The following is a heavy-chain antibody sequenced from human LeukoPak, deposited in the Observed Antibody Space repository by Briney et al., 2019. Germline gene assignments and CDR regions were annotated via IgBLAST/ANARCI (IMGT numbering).Heavy chain of an antibody. CDR2: ISGTGGST. CDR3: AKAARSSSGYYVY. V-gene: IGHV3-23*01. CDR1: GFTFSNYA. Sequence: PGGSLRLSCADSGFTFSNYAMSWVRQAPGKGLEWVSSISGTGGSTYYADSVKGRFTISRDNSNNTLYLQMNSLRAEDTAVYYCAKAARSSSGYYVYWGQGTLVTVSS. J-gene: IGHJ4*02. D-gene: IGHD3-22*01.